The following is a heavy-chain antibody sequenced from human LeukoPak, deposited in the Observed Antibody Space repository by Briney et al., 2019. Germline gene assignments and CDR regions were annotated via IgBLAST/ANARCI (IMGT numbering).Heavy chain of an antibody. CDR3: ARDKKSEIGGAIAGHYMDV. CDR1: GYTSSSYY. CDR2: IKPGDSVT. Sequence: ASVKVSCKASGYTSSSYYMHWARQAPGQGLEWIGIIKPGDSVTSYSQKFKGRVTMTRDMSTTTVYMEMTSLRSEDTAVYYCARDKKSEIGGAIAGHYMDVWGKGTTVTVSS. D-gene: IGHD3-16*02. V-gene: IGHV1-46*01. J-gene: IGHJ6*03.